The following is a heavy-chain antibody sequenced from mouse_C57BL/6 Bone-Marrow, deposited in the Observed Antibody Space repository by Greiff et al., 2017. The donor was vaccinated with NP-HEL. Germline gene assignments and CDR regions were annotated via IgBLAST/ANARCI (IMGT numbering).Heavy chain of an antibody. V-gene: IGHV1-64*01. CDR2: IHPNSGST. J-gene: IGHJ3*01. CDR1: GYTFTSYW. Sequence: QVQLQQPGAELVKPGASVKLSCKASGYTFTSYWMHWVKQRPGQGLEWIGMIHPNSGSTNYNEKFKSKATLTVDKSSSTAYMQLSSLTSEDSAVYYCARGEGQRRLTFAYWGQGTLVTVSA. CDR3: ARGEGQRRLTFAY. D-gene: IGHD3-2*02.